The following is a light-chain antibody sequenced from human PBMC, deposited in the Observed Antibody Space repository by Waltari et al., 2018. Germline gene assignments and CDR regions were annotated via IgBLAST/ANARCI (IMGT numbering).Light chain of an antibody. J-gene: IGKJ4*01. CDR3: QRYGSSPLT. CDR2: GAS. Sequence: DIVLTQSPGTLSLSPGERATLSCRASQSVSSSYLAWYQQKPGQAPRLLIYGASSRATGIPDRFSGSWSVTDFSLTISRLEPEAFAVYYCQRYGSSPLTFGGGTKVEIK. CDR1: QSVSSSY. V-gene: IGKV3-20*01.